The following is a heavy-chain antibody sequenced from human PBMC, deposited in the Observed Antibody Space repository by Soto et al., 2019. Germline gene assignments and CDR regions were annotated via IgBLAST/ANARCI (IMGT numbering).Heavy chain of an antibody. CDR3: ARDRHGSGVFNL. V-gene: IGHV4-30-4*01. CDR1: AGSISSGDYY. CDR2: IYYSGST. J-gene: IGHJ4*02. Sequence: QVQLQESGPGLVKPSQTLSLTCTVSAGSISSGDYYWSWIRQPPGKGLEWIGYIYYSGSTYYNPSLKSRVTISVDTSKNQFSLKLSPVTAADTAVYYCARDRHGSGVFNLWGQGTMVTVSS. D-gene: IGHD3-10*01.